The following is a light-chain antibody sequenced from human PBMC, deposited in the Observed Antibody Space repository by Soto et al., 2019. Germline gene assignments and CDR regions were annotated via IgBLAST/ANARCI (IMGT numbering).Light chain of an antibody. CDR3: SSHAAINV. CDR1: SRDVGGYNY. J-gene: IGLJ1*01. CDR2: EVD. V-gene: IGLV2-8*01. Sequence: QSALTQPPSASGSPGQSVTISCTGSSRDVGGYNYVSWYQHHPGKAPKFMIYEVDKRPSGVPDRFSGSKSGNTASLTVSGLQAEDEADYYCSSHAAINVFGTGTKVTVL.